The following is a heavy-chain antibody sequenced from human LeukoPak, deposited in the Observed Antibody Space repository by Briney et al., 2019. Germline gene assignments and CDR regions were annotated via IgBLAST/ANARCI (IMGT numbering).Heavy chain of an antibody. CDR2: IYYSGST. J-gene: IGHJ4*02. Sequence: SETLSLTCTVSGGSISSSSYYWGWIRQPPGKGLEWIGGIYYSGSTYYNPSLKSRVTISVDTSKNQFSLKLSSVTAADTAVYYCAREARDYYDSSGYPDYWGQGTLVTVSS. D-gene: IGHD3-22*01. V-gene: IGHV4-39*07. CDR1: GGSISSSSYY. CDR3: AREARDYYDSSGYPDY.